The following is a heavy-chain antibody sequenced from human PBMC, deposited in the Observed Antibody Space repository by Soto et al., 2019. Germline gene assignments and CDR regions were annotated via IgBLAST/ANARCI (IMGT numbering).Heavy chain of an antibody. CDR2: IIPISGTA. Sequence: QVQLVQSGAEVKKPGSSVKVSCKASGGTFSSYASRWVRQAPGQGLEWMGGIIPISGTANYAQKFQGRVTITADESTSTAYMELSSRRSEDTAVYYCARSQGSSTSLEIYYYYYYGMDVWGQGTTVTVSS. CDR1: GGTFSSYA. J-gene: IGHJ6*02. CDR3: ARSQGSSTSLEIYYYYYYGMDV. V-gene: IGHV1-69*01. D-gene: IGHD2-2*01.